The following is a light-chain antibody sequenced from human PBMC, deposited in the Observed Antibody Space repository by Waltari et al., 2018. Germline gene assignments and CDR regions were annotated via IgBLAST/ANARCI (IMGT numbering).Light chain of an antibody. J-gene: IGLJ2*01. CDR3: QVWDSSSDHVV. Sequence: SYVLTQPPSVSVAPGQPARITCGGNNIGSKSVHGYQQKPGRAPVLVVYDDSDRPSGIPERFAGSNAGNTATLTISRVEAGDEADYYCQVWDSSSDHVVFGGGTKLTVL. V-gene: IGLV3-21*02. CDR2: DDS. CDR1: NIGSKS.